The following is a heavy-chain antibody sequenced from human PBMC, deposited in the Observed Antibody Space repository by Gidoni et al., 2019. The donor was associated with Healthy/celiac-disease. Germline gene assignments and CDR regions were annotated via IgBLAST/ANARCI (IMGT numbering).Heavy chain of an antibody. D-gene: IGHD3-22*01. CDR2: IRYDGSNK. J-gene: IGHJ6*02. V-gene: IGHV3-30*02. CDR3: AKTGYDSSGYYHAYYYYYGMDV. CDR1: GFTFSSYG. Sequence: QVQLVESGGGVVQPGGSLSLSCAASGFTFSSYGMHWVRQAPGKGLEWVAFIRYDGSNKYYADSVKGRFTISRDNSKNTLYLQMNSLRAEDTAVYYCAKTGYDSSGYYHAYYYYYGMDVWGQGTTVTVSS.